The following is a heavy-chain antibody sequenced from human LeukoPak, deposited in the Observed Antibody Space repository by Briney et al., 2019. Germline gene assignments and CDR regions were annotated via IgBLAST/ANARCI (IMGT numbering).Heavy chain of an antibody. V-gene: IGHV3-11*04. CDR1: GFTVSSNY. CDR3: ARDIRSSSGPIDAFDI. D-gene: IGHD6-19*01. Sequence: PGGSLRLSCAASGFTVSSNYMSWIRQAPGKGLEWVSYISSSGSIYYADSVKGRFTISRDNAKNSLYLQMTSLRADDTAVYYCARDIRSSSGPIDAFDIWGQGTMVTVPS. CDR2: ISSSGSI. J-gene: IGHJ3*02.